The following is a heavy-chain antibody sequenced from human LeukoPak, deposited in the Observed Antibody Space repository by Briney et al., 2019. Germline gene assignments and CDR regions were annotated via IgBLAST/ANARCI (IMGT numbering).Heavy chain of an antibody. V-gene: IGHV1-2*02. CDR3: ARGKSGYSP. Sequence: ASVKVSCKASGYTFTENYIHWVRQAPGQGLEWMGLINPYTGAANYTQNFQGRVIMTRDTSVSTAYMHLSGLRSDDTAVYYCARGKSGYSPWGQGTPVTVSS. D-gene: IGHD3-22*01. CDR2: INPYTGAA. CDR1: GYTFTENY. J-gene: IGHJ4*02.